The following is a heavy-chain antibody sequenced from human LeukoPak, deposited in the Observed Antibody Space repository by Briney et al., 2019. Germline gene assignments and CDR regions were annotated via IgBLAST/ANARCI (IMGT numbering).Heavy chain of an antibody. Sequence: GGSLRLSCAASGFTFDDYGMSWVRQAPGKGLEWVANIKQDGNEKYYADSVKGRFTISRDNGKISLDLQMNSLRADDTAVYYCARDTLGEGEDANYAVYYFDYWGQGTVVTVSS. J-gene: IGHJ4*02. CDR2: IKQDGNEK. D-gene: IGHD4/OR15-4a*01. CDR1: GFTFDDYG. V-gene: IGHV3-7*01. CDR3: ARDTLGEGEDANYAVYYFDY.